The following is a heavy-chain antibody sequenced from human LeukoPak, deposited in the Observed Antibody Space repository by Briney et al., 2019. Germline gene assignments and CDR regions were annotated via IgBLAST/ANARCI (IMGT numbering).Heavy chain of an antibody. CDR1: GYTLTELS. J-gene: IGHJ4*02. CDR2: FDPEDGET. V-gene: IGHV1-24*01. D-gene: IGHD2-15*01. Sequence: ASVKVSCKVSGYTLTELSMHWVRQAPGKGHEWMGGFDPEDGETIYAQKFQGRVTMTEDTSTDTAYMELSSLRSEDTAVYYCATGVVAATRFDYWGQGTLVTVSS. CDR3: ATGVVAATRFDY.